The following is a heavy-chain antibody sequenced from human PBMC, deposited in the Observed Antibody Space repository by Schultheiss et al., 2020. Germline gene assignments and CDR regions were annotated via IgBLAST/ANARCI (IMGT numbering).Heavy chain of an antibody. V-gene: IGHV4-39*01. CDR1: GGSISSSSYY. Sequence: SATLSLTCTVSGGSISSSSYYWGWIRQPPGKGLEWIGSIYYSGSTYYNPSLKSRLTISPDTSQNQFSLRLSSVTAADTAVYYCARNSASATPYHFDGWGQGTLVTGSS. CDR3: ARNSASATPYHFDG. CDR2: IYYSGST. J-gene: IGHJ4*02. D-gene: IGHD2-15*01.